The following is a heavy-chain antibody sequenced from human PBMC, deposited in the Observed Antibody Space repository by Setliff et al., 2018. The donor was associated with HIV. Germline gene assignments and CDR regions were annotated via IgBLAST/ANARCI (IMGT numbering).Heavy chain of an antibody. V-gene: IGHV1-18*01. D-gene: IGHD3-10*01. Sequence: ASVKVSCKASGYPFTSYGLCWVRQAPGQGLEWMGWISPYNGDTYYDEKFQGRVTMTRSTSFSTAYMELSNLKSEDTAIYYCARKHKVSLGRGIVVLWGFDPWGQGTLVTVSS. J-gene: IGHJ5*02. CDR3: ARKHKVSLGRGIVVLWGFDP. CDR2: ISPYNGDT. CDR1: GYPFTSYG.